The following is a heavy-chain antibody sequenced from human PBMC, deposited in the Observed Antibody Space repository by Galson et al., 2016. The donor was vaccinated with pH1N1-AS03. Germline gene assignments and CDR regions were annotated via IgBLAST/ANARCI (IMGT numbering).Heavy chain of an antibody. D-gene: IGHD3-10*01. V-gene: IGHV1-18*01. J-gene: IGHJ6*02. CDR1: GYPFSDYA. CDR2: ISAFNGDT. Sequence: SVKVSCKASGYPFSDYATTWVRQAPGQGLGWMGWISAFNGDTHYAQTFQGRVTLTTDTSTTTAYLELRNLRSDDTAVYYCARDPKYTGNYYRISAGLDVWGQGTTVTVSS. CDR3: ARDPKYTGNYYRISAGLDV.